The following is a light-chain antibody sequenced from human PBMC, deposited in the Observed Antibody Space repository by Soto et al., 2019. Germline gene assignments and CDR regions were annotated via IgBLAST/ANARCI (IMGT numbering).Light chain of an antibody. Sequence: QSALTQPVSVSGSPGQSITISCTGTSSDVGGYNYVSWYQQYPGKAPKLMIYDVSNRPSGVSNRFSGSKSGNTASLTISGLQAEDEADYYCSSYTSSSPYVFGTGTKVTVL. CDR3: SSYTSSSPYV. CDR2: DVS. CDR1: SSDVGGYNY. V-gene: IGLV2-14*01. J-gene: IGLJ1*01.